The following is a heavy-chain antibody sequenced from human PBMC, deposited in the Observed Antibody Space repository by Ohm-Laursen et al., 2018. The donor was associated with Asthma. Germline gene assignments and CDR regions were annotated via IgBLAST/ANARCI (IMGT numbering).Heavy chain of an antibody. CDR3: ARGAFYYESTGYYFFDH. CDR2: IYYSGLT. J-gene: IGHJ4*02. D-gene: IGHD3-22*01. Sequence: TLSLTCTVSGGSISSGSYYWSWIRQHPGKGLEWIGYIYYSGLTYSNPSLRSRVIISVDTSKNQFSLNLTSVTAADTAVYYCARGAFYYESTGYYFFDHWGQGALVTVSS. CDR1: GGSISSGSYY. V-gene: IGHV4-31*03.